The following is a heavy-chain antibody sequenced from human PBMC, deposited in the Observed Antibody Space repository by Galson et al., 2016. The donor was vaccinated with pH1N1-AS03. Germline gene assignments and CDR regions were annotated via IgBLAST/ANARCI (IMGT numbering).Heavy chain of an antibody. D-gene: IGHD1-7*01. CDR2: IILSLGMT. Sequence: SVKVSCKASGGTFTSHAVSWMRQAPGQGLEWMGGIILSLGMTHYARDFKDRVTFTADESATTAYMEPTSLRSEDTAVFYCARGGECNYGTLDYWGQGSLVTVSS. CDR3: ARGGECNYGTLDY. J-gene: IGHJ4*02. V-gene: IGHV1-69*10. CDR1: GGTFTSHA.